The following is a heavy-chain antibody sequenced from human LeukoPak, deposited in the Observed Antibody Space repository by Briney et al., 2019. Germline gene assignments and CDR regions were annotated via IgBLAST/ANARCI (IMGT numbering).Heavy chain of an antibody. CDR3: ARDAAYFDY. CDR2: ISYDGSNK. J-gene: IGHJ4*02. Sequence: GGSLRLSCAASGFTFSSYAMHWVRQAPGKGLEWVAVISYDGSNKYYADSVKGRFTISRDNSKNTLCLQMNSLRAEDTAVYYCARDAAYFDYWGQGTLVTVSS. D-gene: IGHD6-13*01. CDR1: GFTFSSYA. V-gene: IGHV3-30-3*01.